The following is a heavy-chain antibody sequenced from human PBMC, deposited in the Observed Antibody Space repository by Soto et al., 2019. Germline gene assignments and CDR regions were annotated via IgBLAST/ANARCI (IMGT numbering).Heavy chain of an antibody. Sequence: SETLSLTCTVSGGSISSGNYYWNWIRQPPGKGLEWIGYIYYSGSTYYNPSLKSRITISVDTSKNQFSLKLSSVTAADTAVYYCARGPDYGEEDWFDPWGQGTLVTVSS. CDR3: ARGPDYGEEDWFDP. V-gene: IGHV4-30-4*02. CDR1: GGSISSGNYY. J-gene: IGHJ5*02. D-gene: IGHD4-17*01. CDR2: IYYSGST.